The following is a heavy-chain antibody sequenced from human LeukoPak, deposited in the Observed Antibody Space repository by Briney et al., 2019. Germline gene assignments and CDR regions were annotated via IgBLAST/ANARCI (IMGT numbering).Heavy chain of an antibody. CDR1: GGSISNYW. V-gene: IGHV4-59*08. J-gene: IGHJ4*02. CDR3: ARHSYFDY. CDR2: VFDSGGT. Sequence: PSETLPLTCTVSGGSISNYWWSWIRQPPGKGLEWIGYVFDSGGTNYNPSLKSRVTISVDTSKNQFSLKLSSVTAADTAVYYCARHSYFDYWGQGTLVTVSS.